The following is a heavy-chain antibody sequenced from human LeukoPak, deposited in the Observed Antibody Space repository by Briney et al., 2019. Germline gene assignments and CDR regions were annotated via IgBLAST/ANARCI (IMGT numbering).Heavy chain of an antibody. CDR2: IWYDGSNK. V-gene: IGHV3-33*01. CDR3: ARDDYGDQGHYYYYGMDV. Sequence: GGSLRLSCAASGFTFSSYGMHWVRQAPGKGLEWVAVIWYDGSNKYYADSVKGRFTISRDNSKNTLYLQMNSLRAEDTAVHYCARDDYGDQGHYYYYGMDVWGQGTTVTVSS. D-gene: IGHD4-17*01. J-gene: IGHJ6*02. CDR1: GFTFSSYG.